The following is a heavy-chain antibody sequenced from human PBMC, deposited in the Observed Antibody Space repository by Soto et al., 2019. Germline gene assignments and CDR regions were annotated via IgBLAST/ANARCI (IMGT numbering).Heavy chain of an antibody. V-gene: IGHV1-69*12. J-gene: IGHJ6*02. CDR1: GGTFSSYA. D-gene: IGHD2-15*01. CDR2: IIPIFGTA. Sequence: QVQLVQSGAEVKKPGSSVKVSCKASGGTFSSYAISWVRQAPGQGLEWMGWIIPIFGTANYAQKFQGRVTITADESTSTAYMELSSLRSEDTAVYYCASHCSGCSCYFSPRVSCMDVWGQGTTVTVSS. CDR3: ASHCSGCSCYFSPRVSCMDV.